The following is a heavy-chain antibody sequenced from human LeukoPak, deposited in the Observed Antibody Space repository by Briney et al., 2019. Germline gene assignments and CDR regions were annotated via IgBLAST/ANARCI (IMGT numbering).Heavy chain of an antibody. Sequence: GGSLRLSCAAPGFTFSSYAMSWVRQAPGKGLEWVSAISGSGGSTYYADSVKGRFTISRDNSKNTLYLQMNSLRAEDTAVYYCAKDELAGRYCSSTSCYLEPSYWGQGTLVTVSS. CDR3: AKDELAGRYCSSTSCYLEPSY. CDR1: GFTFSSYA. D-gene: IGHD2-2*01. V-gene: IGHV3-23*01. J-gene: IGHJ4*02. CDR2: ISGSGGST.